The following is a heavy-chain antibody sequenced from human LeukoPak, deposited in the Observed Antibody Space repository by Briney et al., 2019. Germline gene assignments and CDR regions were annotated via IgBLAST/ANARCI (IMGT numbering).Heavy chain of an antibody. Sequence: SQSLSLTCTVSGGSISSGGYYWSWIRQHPGEGLEWIGYIYYSGSTYYNPSLKSRVTISVDTSKNQFSLKLSSVTAADTAVYYCAATIYDFWSGFFDYWGQGTLVTVSS. CDR1: GGSISSGGYY. D-gene: IGHD3-3*01. CDR3: AATIYDFWSGFFDY. V-gene: IGHV4-31*03. J-gene: IGHJ4*02. CDR2: IYYSGST.